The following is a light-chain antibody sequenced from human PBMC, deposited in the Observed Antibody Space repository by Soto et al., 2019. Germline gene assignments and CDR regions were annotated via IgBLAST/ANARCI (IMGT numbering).Light chain of an antibody. CDR1: QSVSSSY. CDR2: GAS. V-gene: IGKV3-20*01. Sequence: EIVLTQSPGTLSLSPGERATLSCRASQSVSSSYLAWYHQKPGQAPRLLIYGASSRATGIPDRFSGSGYGTEFTLTISRLEPEDCAVYYCQQYGSAITFGQGTRLEIK. CDR3: QQYGSAIT. J-gene: IGKJ5*01.